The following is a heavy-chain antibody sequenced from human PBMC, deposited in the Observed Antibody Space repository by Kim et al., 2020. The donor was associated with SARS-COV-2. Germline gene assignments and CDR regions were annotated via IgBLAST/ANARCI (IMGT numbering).Heavy chain of an antibody. D-gene: IGHD3-16*02. V-gene: IGHV4-59*01. Sequence: SETLSLTCTVSGGSISSYYWSWIRQPPGKGLEWIGYIYYSGSTNYNPSLKSRVTISVDTYKNQFSLKLSSVTAADTAVYYCARDVIGPPRLFDPWGQGTLVTVSS. CDR3: ARDVIGPPRLFDP. CDR2: IYYSGST. CDR1: GGSISSYY. J-gene: IGHJ5*02.